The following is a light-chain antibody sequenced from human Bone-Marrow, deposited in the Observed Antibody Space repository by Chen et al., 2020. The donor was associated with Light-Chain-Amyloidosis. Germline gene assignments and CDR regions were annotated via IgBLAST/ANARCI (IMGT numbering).Light chain of an antibody. Sequence: IVMTQSPATLSVSPGEGATLSCRASQSVNRNLAWYQQKPGQAPRLLIYGSSTGATGIPARFSGRGSGTEFTLNITSMQSEDFADYYCQQYNDWPRTVGQGTRVEIK. J-gene: IGKJ1*01. CDR3: QQYNDWPRT. V-gene: IGKV3-15*01. CDR1: QSVNRN. CDR2: GSS.